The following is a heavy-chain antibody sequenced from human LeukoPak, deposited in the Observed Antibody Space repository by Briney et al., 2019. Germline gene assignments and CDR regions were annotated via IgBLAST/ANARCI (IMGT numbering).Heavy chain of an antibody. CDR3: ASSSYGSGSYAFFDY. Sequence: GASVKVSCKASGYTFTGYYMHWVRQAPGQGLEWMGWINPNSGGTNYAQKFQGRVTMTRDTSISTAYMELSRLRSDDTAVYYCASSSYGSGSYAFFDYWGQGTLVTASS. V-gene: IGHV1-2*02. CDR2: INPNSGGT. J-gene: IGHJ4*02. CDR1: GYTFTGYY. D-gene: IGHD3-10*01.